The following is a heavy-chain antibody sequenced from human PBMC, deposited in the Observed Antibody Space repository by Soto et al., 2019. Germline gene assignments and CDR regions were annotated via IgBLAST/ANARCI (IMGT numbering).Heavy chain of an antibody. CDR3: AKDRANRGH. CDR1: DFTFKNYA. D-gene: IGHD1-26*01. CDR2: ITGYGDTT. Sequence: PGGSLRLSCAASDFTFKNYAMSWVRQAPGKGLEWVAGITGYGDTTDYGDSVKGRFTGSRENSKNTLYLQMNNLRAEDTGVYYCAKDRANRGHWGQGT. V-gene: IGHV3-23*01. J-gene: IGHJ4*02.